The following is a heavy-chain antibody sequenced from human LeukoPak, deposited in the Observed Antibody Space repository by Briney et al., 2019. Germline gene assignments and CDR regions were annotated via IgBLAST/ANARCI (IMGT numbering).Heavy chain of an antibody. V-gene: IGHV4-30-4*08. J-gene: IGHJ4*02. CDR2: IYYSGST. D-gene: IGHD3-22*01. CDR1: GGSISSGDYY. Sequence: PSQTLSLTCTVSGGSISSGDYYWSWIRQPPGKGLEWIGYIYYSGSTYYNPSLKSRVTISVDTSKNQLSLKLSSVTAADTAVYYCARGRYDSSGYYLDYWGQGTLVTVSS. CDR3: ARGRYDSSGYYLDY.